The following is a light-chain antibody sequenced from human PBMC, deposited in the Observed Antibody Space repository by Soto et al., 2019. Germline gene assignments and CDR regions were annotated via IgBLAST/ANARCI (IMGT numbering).Light chain of an antibody. V-gene: IGLV2-14*01. J-gene: IGLJ1*01. CDR2: DVS. Sequence: QSVLTQPASVSGSPGQSVAISCTGTSSDVAAYNFVSWYQQHPGNAPKLMVFDVSNRPSAVSDRFSGSKSGNTASLTISGLQAEDEADYYCSSYTSGGNYVFGTGSKVTVL. CDR1: SSDVAAYNF. CDR3: SSYTSGGNYV.